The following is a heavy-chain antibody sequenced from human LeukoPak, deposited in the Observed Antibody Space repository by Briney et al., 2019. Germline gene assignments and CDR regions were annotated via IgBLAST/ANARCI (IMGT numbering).Heavy chain of an antibody. D-gene: IGHD3-10*01. CDR2: IYYSGTT. V-gene: IGHV4-59*08. Sequence: KSSETLSLTCSVSGGSISSYYWSWIRQPPGKGLEWIGSIYYSGTTNYNPSLKSRVTMSVDTSKNQFSLKLYSVTAADTALYYCARQRGGEDNWFDPWGQGTLVTVSS. CDR3: ARQRGGEDNWFDP. J-gene: IGHJ5*02. CDR1: GGSISSYY.